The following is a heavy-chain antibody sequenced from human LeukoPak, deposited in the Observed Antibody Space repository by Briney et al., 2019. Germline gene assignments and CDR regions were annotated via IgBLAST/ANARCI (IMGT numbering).Heavy chain of an antibody. CDR2: IIPIFGTA. J-gene: IGHJ5*02. CDR3: ARVGDPSYGPSGWFDP. D-gene: IGHD5-18*01. V-gene: IGHV1-69*13. Sequence: SVKVSCKASGGTISSYAISWVRQAPGQGLEWMGGIIPIFGTANYAQKFQGRVTITADESTSTAYMELSSLRSEDTAVYYCARVGDPSYGPSGWFDPWGQGTLVTVSS. CDR1: GGTISSYA.